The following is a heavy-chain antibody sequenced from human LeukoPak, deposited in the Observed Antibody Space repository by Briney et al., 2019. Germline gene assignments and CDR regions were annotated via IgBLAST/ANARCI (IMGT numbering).Heavy chain of an antibody. CDR1: GGTFSGYA. D-gene: IGHD3-10*01. V-gene: IGHV1-69*13. Sequence: GASVKVSCKASGGTFSGYAISWVRQAPGQGLEWMGGIIPIFGTANYAQKFQGRVTITADESTSTAYMELSSLRSEDTAVYYCARFSYGSGSYSEFDPWGQGTLVTVSS. J-gene: IGHJ5*02. CDR3: ARFSYGSGSYSEFDP. CDR2: IIPIFGTA.